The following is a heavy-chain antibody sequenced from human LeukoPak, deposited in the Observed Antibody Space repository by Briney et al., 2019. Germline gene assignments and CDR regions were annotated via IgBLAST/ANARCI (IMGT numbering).Heavy chain of an antibody. J-gene: IGHJ4*02. CDR2: ISSSGSTI. Sequence: GGSLRLSCAASGFTFSDYYMSWIRQAPGQGMEWVSYISSSGSTIYYADSVKGRFTISRDNAKNSLYLQMNSLRAEDTAVYYCARDYLDQWLDTYYFDYWGQGTLVTVSS. CDR3: ARDYLDQWLDTYYFDY. V-gene: IGHV3-11*01. D-gene: IGHD6-19*01. CDR1: GFTFSDYY.